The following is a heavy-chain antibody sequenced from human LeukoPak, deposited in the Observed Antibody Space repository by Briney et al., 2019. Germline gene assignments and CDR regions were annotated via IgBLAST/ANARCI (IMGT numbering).Heavy chain of an antibody. Sequence: ASVKVSCKVSGYTLTELSIHWVRQAPGKGLEWMGGFDPEDGETIYAQKFQGRVTMTEDTSTDTAYMELSRLRSEDTAVYYCATWWLRLGNWFDPWGQGTLVTVSS. J-gene: IGHJ5*02. CDR3: ATWWLRLGNWFDP. CDR2: FDPEDGET. D-gene: IGHD5-12*01. V-gene: IGHV1-24*01. CDR1: GYTLTELS.